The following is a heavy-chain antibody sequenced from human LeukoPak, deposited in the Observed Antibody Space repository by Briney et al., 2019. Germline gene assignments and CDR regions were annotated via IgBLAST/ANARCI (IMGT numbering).Heavy chain of an antibody. CDR1: GFTFSSYA. CDR2: ISYDGSNK. CDR3: ARDWHAFDI. Sequence: PGGSLRLSCAASGFTFSSYAMHWVRQAPGKGLEWVAVISYDGSNKYYADSVKGRFTISRDNSKNTLYLQRNSLRAEDTAVYYCARDWHAFDIWGQGTMVTVSS. J-gene: IGHJ3*02. V-gene: IGHV3-30*04.